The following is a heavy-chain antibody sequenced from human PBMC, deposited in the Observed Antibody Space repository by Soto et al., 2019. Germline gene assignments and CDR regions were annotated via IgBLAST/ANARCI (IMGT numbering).Heavy chain of an antibody. CDR2: IDSDGSGT. CDR1: GFSFSNYW. J-gene: IGHJ4*02. V-gene: IGHV3-74*01. Sequence: PGGSLRLSCAASGFSFSNYWMHWVRQAPGKGLVWVSRIDSDGSGTSYADSVKGRFTISRDNAKNTLYPQMSSLGAEDTAVYYCARVGPPGRFVELLEEFYDYWGQGALVTVSS. D-gene: IGHD3-10*01. CDR3: ARVGPPGRFVELLEEFYDY.